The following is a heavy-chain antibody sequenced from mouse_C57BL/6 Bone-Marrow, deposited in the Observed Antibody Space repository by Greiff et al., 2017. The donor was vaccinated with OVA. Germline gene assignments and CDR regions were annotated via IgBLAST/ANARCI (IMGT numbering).Heavy chain of an antibody. CDR2: IYPRSGNT. CDR1: GYTFTSYG. CDR3: AREAYYYGSSPPWFAY. D-gene: IGHD1-1*01. J-gene: IGHJ3*01. V-gene: IGHV1-81*01. Sequence: VKLVESGAELARPGASVKLSCKASGYTFTSYGISWVKQRTGQGLEWIGEIYPRSGNTYYNEKFKGKATLTADKSSSTAYMELRSLTSEDSAVYFCAREAYYYGSSPPWFAYGGQGTLVTVSA.